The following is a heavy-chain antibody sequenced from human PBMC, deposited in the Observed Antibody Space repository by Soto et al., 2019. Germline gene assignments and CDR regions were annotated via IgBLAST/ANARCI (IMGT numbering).Heavy chain of an antibody. CDR2: IYYSGST. Sequence: SETLSLTCIVSGGSVSSGSYYWSWIRQPPGKGLEWIGYIYYSGSTNYNPSLKSRVTISVDTSKNQFSLKLSSVTAADTAVYYCARVRRDGYMGYWGQGTLVTVSS. D-gene: IGHD5-12*01. CDR1: GGSVSSGSYY. CDR3: ARVRRDGYMGY. J-gene: IGHJ4*02. V-gene: IGHV4-61*01.